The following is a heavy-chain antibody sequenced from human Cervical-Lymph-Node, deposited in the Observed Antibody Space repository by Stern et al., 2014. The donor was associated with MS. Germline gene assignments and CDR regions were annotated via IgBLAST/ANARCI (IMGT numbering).Heavy chain of an antibody. CDR2: IIPLFDTT. Sequence: QVQLVQSGAEVKKPGSSVKVSCNASGGTFTGYPVYWVRQAPGQGLEWMGGIIPLFDTTNYAQKFQGRVTISADESTNTAYMELSSLRSEDTAVYYCASPPYPSGGFFEYWGQGSLITVSP. CDR3: ASPPYPSGGFFEY. V-gene: IGHV1-69*01. CDR1: GGTFTGYP. D-gene: IGHD3-10*01. J-gene: IGHJ4*02.